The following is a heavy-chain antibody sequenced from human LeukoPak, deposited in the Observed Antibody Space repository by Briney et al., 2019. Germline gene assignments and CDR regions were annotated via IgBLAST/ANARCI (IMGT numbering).Heavy chain of an antibody. CDR1: GGTFSIYA. D-gene: IGHD2-2*03. CDR3: AMAIVVVPAATTLDV. Sequence: SVKLSCKASGGTFSIYAISWVRRAPGQGLEWMGGIIPIFGTANYAQKFQGRVTITTDESTSTAYMKLSSLRSETTAVYYCAMAIVVVPAATTLDVWGNGTTVTVSS. J-gene: IGHJ6*04. CDR2: IIPIFGTA. V-gene: IGHV1-69*05.